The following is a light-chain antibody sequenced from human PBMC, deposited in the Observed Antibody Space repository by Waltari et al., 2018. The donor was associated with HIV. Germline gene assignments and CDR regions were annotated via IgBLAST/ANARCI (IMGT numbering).Light chain of an antibody. CDR1: SRDVGASNY. J-gene: IGLJ2*01. CDR3: SSYDNNNNYVI. CDR2: EVT. Sequence: QSALTQPRSVSGSPGQSVTISCTGTSRDVGASNYVSWYQQHPGKAPKLMIYEVTKRPPGIPGPFSASRACNTASLTVSGLQAEDEADYYCSSYDNNNNYVIFGGGTKLTVL. V-gene: IGLV2-11*01.